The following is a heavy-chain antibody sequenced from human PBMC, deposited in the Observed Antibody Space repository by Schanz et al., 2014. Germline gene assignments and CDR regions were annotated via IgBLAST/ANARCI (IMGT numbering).Heavy chain of an antibody. D-gene: IGHD1-1*01. Sequence: VRLVESGGGVVQPGRSLRLSCAASGFTLSSYGMHWVRQAPGKGLEWLSYISDSGTYTNYADSVKGRFTISRDNSKNTLYLQMNSLRAEDTAVYFCAKKVPAYNPFDSWGQGTLVTVSS. V-gene: IGHV3-21*05. J-gene: IGHJ4*02. CDR3: AKKVPAYNPFDS. CDR1: GFTLSSYG. CDR2: ISDSGTYT.